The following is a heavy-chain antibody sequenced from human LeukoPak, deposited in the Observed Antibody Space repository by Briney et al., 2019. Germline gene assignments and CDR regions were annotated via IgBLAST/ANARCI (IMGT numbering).Heavy chain of an antibody. CDR3: ARAQMGEIAAADY. D-gene: IGHD6-13*01. Sequence: ASVKVSCKASGYTFTGYYMHWVRQAPGQGLEWMGWINPNSGGTNYAQKFQGWVTMTGDTSISTAYMELSRLRSDDTAVYYCARAQMGEIAAADYWGQGTLVTVSS. CDR1: GYTFTGYY. J-gene: IGHJ4*02. V-gene: IGHV1-2*04. CDR2: INPNSGGT.